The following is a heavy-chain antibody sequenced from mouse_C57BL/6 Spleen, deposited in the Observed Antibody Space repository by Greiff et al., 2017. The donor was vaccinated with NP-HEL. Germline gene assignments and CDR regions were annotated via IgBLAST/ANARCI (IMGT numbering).Heavy chain of an antibody. D-gene: IGHD1-2*01. CDR1: GFTFSSYA. CDR2: ISSGGDYI. V-gene: IGHV5-9-1*02. J-gene: IGHJ1*01. CDR3: PTAPSLRLPYWYFDV. Sequence: EVNLVESGEGLVKPGGSLKLSCAASGFTFSSYAMSWVRQTPEKRLEWVAYISSGGDYIYYADTVKGRFTIPSDNARNTLYLQMSSLKSEDKAMYYSPTAPSLRLPYWYFDVSGSGTTVTVSS.